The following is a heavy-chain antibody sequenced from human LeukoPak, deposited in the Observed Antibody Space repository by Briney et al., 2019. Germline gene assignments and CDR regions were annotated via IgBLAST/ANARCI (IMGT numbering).Heavy chain of an antibody. D-gene: IGHD3-22*01. CDR2: IYHSGST. Sequence: SETLSLTCAVSGGSIGSSNWWSWVRQPPGKGLEWIGEIYHSGSTNYNPSLKSRVTISVDKSKNQFSLKLSSVTAADTAVYYCARDYDSSGYRRLGYWGQGTLVTVSS. V-gene: IGHV4-4*02. J-gene: IGHJ4*02. CDR3: ARDYDSSGYRRLGY. CDR1: GGSIGSSNW.